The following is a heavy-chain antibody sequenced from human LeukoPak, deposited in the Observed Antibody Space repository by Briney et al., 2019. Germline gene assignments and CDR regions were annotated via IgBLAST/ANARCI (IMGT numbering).Heavy chain of an antibody. D-gene: IGHD4-23*01. CDR2: ISSSSSTI. V-gene: IGHV3-48*04. CDR3: ASGYGGNWGDY. J-gene: IGHJ4*02. Sequence: PGGSLRLSCAASGFTFSSYSMNWVRQAPGKGLEWVSYISSSSSTIYYADSVKGRFAISRDNAKNSLYLQMNSLRAEDTAVYYCASGYGGNWGDYWGQGTLVTVSS. CDR1: GFTFSSYS.